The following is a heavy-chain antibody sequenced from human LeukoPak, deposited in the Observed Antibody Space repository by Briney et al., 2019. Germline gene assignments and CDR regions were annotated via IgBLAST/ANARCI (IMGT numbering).Heavy chain of an antibody. CDR1: GFTVSSNY. V-gene: IGHV3-66*02. Sequence: GGSLRLSCAASGFTVSSNYMSWVRQAPGKGLEWVSVIYSGGSTYYADSVKGRFTISRDNSKNTLYLQMNSLRAEDTAVYYCARGPKGIYDSSGCYYECYWGQGTLVTVSS. J-gene: IGHJ4*02. CDR2: IYSGGST. D-gene: IGHD3-22*01. CDR3: ARGPKGIYDSSGCYYECY.